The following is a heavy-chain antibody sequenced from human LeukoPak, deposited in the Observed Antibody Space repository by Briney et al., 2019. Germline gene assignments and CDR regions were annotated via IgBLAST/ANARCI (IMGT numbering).Heavy chain of an antibody. Sequence: SVKVSCKASGGTFSSYAISWVRQAPGQGLEWMGRIIPIFGIANYAQKFQGRVTITADKSTSTAYMELRSLRSDDTAVYYCARVSLRAFDIWGQGTMVTVSS. V-gene: IGHV1-69*04. CDR3: ARVSLRAFDI. CDR1: GGTFSSYA. CDR2: IIPIFGIA. J-gene: IGHJ3*02.